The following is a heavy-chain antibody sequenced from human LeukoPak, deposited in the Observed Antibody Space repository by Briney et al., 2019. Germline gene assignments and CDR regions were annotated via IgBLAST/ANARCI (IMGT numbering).Heavy chain of an antibody. J-gene: IGHJ4*02. CDR1: GFTFTSYW. D-gene: IGHD3-10*01. CDR3: AREDYFGSGSPAY. CDR2: IKQDGSEK. Sequence: GGSLRLSCAASGFTFTSYWMSWVRQAPGKGLEWVANIKQDGSEKHYVDSVKGRFTISRDNANNSLFLQMDSLRVEDTAFHYCAREDYFGSGSPAYWGQGTLVTVSS. V-gene: IGHV3-7*01.